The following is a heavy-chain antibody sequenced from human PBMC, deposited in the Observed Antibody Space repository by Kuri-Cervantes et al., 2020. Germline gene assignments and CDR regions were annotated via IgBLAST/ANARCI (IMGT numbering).Heavy chain of an antibody. V-gene: IGHV3-23*01. CDR1: GFTFSSYA. D-gene: IGHD3/OR15-3a*01. CDR2: ISGSGGST. CDR3: ARGDWLLYYFDY. J-gene: IGHJ4*02. Sequence: GGSLRLSCAASGFTFSSYAMGWVRPAPGKGLEWVSAISGSGGSTYYADSVKGRFTISRDNSKNTLYLQMNSLRAEDTAVYYCARGDWLLYYFDYWGQGTLVTVSS.